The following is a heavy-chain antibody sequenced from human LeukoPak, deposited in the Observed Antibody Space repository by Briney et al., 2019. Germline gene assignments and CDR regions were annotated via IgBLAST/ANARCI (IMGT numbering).Heavy chain of an antibody. CDR3: ARLPGIAAI. Sequence: PSETLSLTCTVSGGSTSRYYWSWIRQTPGQRLEWLGYIYYSGSTTYNPSLKSRLTMSLDTSKNQISLRLISLTAADTAVYYCARLPGIAAIWGQGTLVTVSS. V-gene: IGHV4-59*08. CDR1: GGSTSRYY. J-gene: IGHJ4*02. CDR2: IYYSGST. D-gene: IGHD6-13*01.